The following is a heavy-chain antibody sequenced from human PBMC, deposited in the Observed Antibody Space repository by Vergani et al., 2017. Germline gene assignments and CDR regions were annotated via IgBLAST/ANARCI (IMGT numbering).Heavy chain of an antibody. D-gene: IGHD3-9*01. J-gene: IGHJ4*02. CDR1: GGSITRSSYY. CDR3: ARTESFILRYFHWAL. V-gene: IGHV4-39*01. CDR2: IYHSGGA. Sequence: QLHLQESSPGLVKPSETLSLTCTVSGGSITRSSYYWGWIRQPPGKGLEWIGNIYHSGGAYYNPSLKGRVTISVDTSKNQFSLEVTSVTAADTAIYFCARTESFILRYFHWALWGQGTLVTVSS.